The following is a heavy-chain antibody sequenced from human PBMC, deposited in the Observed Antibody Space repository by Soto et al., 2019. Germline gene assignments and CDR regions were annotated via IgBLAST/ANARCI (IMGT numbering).Heavy chain of an antibody. V-gene: IGHV4-30-2*01. Sequence: QLQLQESGSGLVKPSQTLSLTCAVSGGSISSGGYSWSWIRQPPGKGLEWIGYIYHDGSTYYNPSLKSRVTISVDRSKNQLSLKLTSVTAADTAVYYCARDLGGMQAFDVWGQGTMVTVSS. CDR3: ARDLGGMQAFDV. J-gene: IGHJ3*01. CDR1: GGSISSGGYS. CDR2: IYHDGST.